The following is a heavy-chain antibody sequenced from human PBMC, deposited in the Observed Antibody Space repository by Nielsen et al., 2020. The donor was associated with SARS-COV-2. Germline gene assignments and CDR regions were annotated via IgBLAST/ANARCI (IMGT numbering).Heavy chain of an antibody. CDR1: GFTFDDYA. CDR2: IRSEANDYAT. J-gene: IGHJ4*02. CDR3: TRGLSDF. Sequence: GESLKISCAASGFTFDDYAMHWVRQAPGKGLEWVGRIRSEANDYATAYVASVMGRFTISRDDSRNTTYLQLSRLKTEDTALYFCTRGLSDFWGQGTLVTVSS. V-gene: IGHV3-73*01. D-gene: IGHD2-2*01.